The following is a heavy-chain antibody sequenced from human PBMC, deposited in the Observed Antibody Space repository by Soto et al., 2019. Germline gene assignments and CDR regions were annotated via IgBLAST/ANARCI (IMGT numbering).Heavy chain of an antibody. CDR1: GYTFTGYY. D-gene: IGHD2-2*01. Sequence: ASVKVSCKASGYTFTGYYMHWVRQAPGQGLEWMGWINPNSGGTNYAQKFQGWVTMTRDTSISTAYMELSRLRSDDTAVYYCARGRVECSSTSCYPDYYYYMDVWGKGTTVTVS. CDR3: ARGRVECSSTSCYPDYYYYMDV. V-gene: IGHV1-2*04. CDR2: INPNSGGT. J-gene: IGHJ6*03.